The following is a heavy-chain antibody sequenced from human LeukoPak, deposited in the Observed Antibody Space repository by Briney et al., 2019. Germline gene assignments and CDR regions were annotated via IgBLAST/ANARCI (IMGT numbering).Heavy chain of an antibody. J-gene: IGHJ4*02. D-gene: IGHD3-9*01. CDR3: AREGLYDILTGLRAFDY. CDR2: IYDSGSI. CDR1: GGSISSYY. Sequence: SETLSLICTVSGGSISSYYWNWIRQPPGKGLEWIGYIYDSGSINYNPSLESRVTISVDTSKNQFSLKLNSVTAADTAVYYCAREGLYDILTGLRAFDYWGQGTLVTVSS. V-gene: IGHV4-59*01.